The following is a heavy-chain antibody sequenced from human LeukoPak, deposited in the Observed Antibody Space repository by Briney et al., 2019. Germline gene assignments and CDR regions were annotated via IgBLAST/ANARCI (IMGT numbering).Heavy chain of an antibody. Sequence: GGSLRLSCAASGITFSIHWMNWVRQAPGKGLEWVANIKEDGSEKYYVDSVKGRFTISRDNAKNSLCLQMNSLRAEDTAIYYCVRSGGYWGQGTLVTVSS. V-gene: IGHV3-7*05. J-gene: IGHJ4*02. CDR2: IKEDGSEK. CDR3: VRSGGY. CDR1: GITFSIHW. D-gene: IGHD1-26*01.